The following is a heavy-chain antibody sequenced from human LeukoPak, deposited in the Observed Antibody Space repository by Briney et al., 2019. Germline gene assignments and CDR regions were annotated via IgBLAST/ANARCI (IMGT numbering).Heavy chain of an antibody. CDR3: TAGWDY. Sequence: GASVKVSCKASGYTFSNYDINWVRQAPGQGLEWMGWMNPDSSDTGSARNFQGRLTMTGNTSIVTAYLELSSLTSEDTAVYYCTAGWDYWGQGTLVIVSS. V-gene: IGHV1-8*01. CDR1: GYTFSNYD. CDR2: MNPDSSDT. J-gene: IGHJ4*02.